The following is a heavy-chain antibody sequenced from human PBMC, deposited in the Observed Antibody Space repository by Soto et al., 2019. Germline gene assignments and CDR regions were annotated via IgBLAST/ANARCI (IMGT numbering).Heavy chain of an antibody. CDR2: TYYRSRWYN. CDR1: GDSVSSNIVA. CDR3: ARGTAAGYFDH. V-gene: IGHV6-1*01. J-gene: IGHJ4*02. D-gene: IGHD6-25*01. Sequence: SQTLSLTCAISGDSVSSNIVAWNWIRQSPSRGLEWLGRTYYRSRWYNTYAVSVKSRISINPDTYKNQLSLQLNSVTPEGTAVYYCARGTAAGYFDHWGQGTLVTVSS.